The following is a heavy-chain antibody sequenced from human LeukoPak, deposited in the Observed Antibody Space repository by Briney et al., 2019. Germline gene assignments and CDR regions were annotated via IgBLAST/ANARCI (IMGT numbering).Heavy chain of an antibody. J-gene: IGHJ4*02. Sequence: SETLSLTCTVSGGSISSYYWSWIPQPPGQGLEWIGYIYYSGSTNYNPSLKSRVTISVDTSKNQFSLKLSSVTAADTAVYYCARGPNSVAGYFDYWGQGTLVTVSS. CDR3: ARGPNSVAGYFDY. CDR1: GGSISSYY. V-gene: IGHV4-59*01. CDR2: IYYSGST. D-gene: IGHD1-1*01.